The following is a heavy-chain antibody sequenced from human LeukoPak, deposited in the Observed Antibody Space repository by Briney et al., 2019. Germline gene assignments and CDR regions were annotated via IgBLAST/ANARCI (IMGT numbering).Heavy chain of an antibody. CDR1: GGTFSSYA. CDR2: IIPIFGTA. Sequence: SVKVSCKASGGTFSSYAISWVRQAPGQGLEWMGGIIPIFGTANYAQKFQSRVTITADKSTSTAYMELSSLRSEDTAVYYCARGGAVAGKGSWFDPWGQGTLVTVSS. CDR3: ARGGAVAGKGSWFDP. J-gene: IGHJ5*02. D-gene: IGHD6-19*01. V-gene: IGHV1-69*06.